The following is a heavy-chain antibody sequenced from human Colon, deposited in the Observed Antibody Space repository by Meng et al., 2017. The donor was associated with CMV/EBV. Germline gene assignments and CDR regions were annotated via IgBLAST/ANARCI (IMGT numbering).Heavy chain of an antibody. Sequence: VSGDSISSGGYYWSWIRQPPGKGLEWIGYISYSRTTYYTPSLKSRITISIDTSKNEFSLKLSAVTAADTAVFYCARVPLTGYNWFDPWGQGTLVTVSS. V-gene: IGHV4-30-4*01. D-gene: IGHD3-9*01. CDR2: ISYSRTT. CDR1: GDSISSGGYY. J-gene: IGHJ5*02. CDR3: ARVPLTGYNWFDP.